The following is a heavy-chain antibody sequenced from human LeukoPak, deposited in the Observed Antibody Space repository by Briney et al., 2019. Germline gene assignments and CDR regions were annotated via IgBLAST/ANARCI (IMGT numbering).Heavy chain of an antibody. J-gene: IGHJ3*02. Sequence: PGGSPRLSCAASGFTFSYYWMSWVRRASGKGLEWVANIKQDGSEQNYADSVKGRFTISRDNAKNSLYLQMNSLRAEDTAVYYCARHSDRAFGIRGQGTMVTVSS. CDR2: IKQDGSEQ. V-gene: IGHV3-7*05. CDR3: ARHSDRAFGI. CDR1: GFTFSYYW. D-gene: IGHD3-22*01.